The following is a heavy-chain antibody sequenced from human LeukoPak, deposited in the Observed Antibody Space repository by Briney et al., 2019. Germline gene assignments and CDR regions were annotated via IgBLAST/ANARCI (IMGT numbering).Heavy chain of an antibody. J-gene: IGHJ4*02. D-gene: IGHD3-10*01. Sequence: GGSLRLSFAASGFTFSSYWMHWVRQAPGKGLVWVSRINSDGSSTSYADSVKGRLTISRDNAKNSLYLQMNSLRAEDTAVYYCARDPGCYGSGRHGWYFDYWGQGTLVTVSS. CDR1: GFTFSSYW. CDR2: INSDGSST. V-gene: IGHV3-74*01. CDR3: ARDPGCYGSGRHGWYFDY.